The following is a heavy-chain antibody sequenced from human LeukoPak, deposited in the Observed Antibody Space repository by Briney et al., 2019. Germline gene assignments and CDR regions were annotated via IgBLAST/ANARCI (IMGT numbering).Heavy chain of an antibody. V-gene: IGHV3-30-3*01. CDR1: GFTFSSYA. Sequence: GGSLRLSCAASGFTFSSYAMHWVRQAPGKGLEWVAVISYDGSNKYYADSVKGRFTISRDNSKNTLYLQMNSLRAEDTAVYYCAKGGKLVGATHWYFDLWGRGTLVTVSS. D-gene: IGHD1-26*01. CDR3: AKGGKLVGATHWYFDL. CDR2: ISYDGSNK. J-gene: IGHJ2*01.